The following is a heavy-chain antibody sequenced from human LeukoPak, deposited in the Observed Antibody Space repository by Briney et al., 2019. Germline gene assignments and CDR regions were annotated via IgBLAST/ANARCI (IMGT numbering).Heavy chain of an antibody. D-gene: IGHD4/OR15-4a*01. J-gene: IGHJ4*02. CDR3: ARRAGAYSHPYDY. CDR2: ISYDGSNK. CDR1: GFTFSSYT. Sequence: WGSLRLSCAASGFTFSSYTMHWVRQAPGKGLEWVAVISYDGSNKYYADSVKGRFTISRDNSKNTLYLQMDSLRAEDTAVYYCARRAGAYSHPYDYWGQGTLVTVSS. V-gene: IGHV3-30*04.